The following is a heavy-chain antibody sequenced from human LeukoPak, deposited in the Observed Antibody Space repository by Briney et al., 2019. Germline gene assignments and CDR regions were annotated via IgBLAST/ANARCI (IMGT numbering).Heavy chain of an antibody. D-gene: IGHD1-26*01. J-gene: IGHJ5*02. CDR1: GGSISSYY. V-gene: IGHV4-4*09. Sequence: SETLSLTCTVSGGSISSYYWSWIRQPPGKGLEWIGYIHTSGSTNYNPSLKSRGTISVDTSKNQLSLKLNSVTAADTAVYYCVRVQGSSWFDPWGQGILVTVSS. CDR3: VRVQGSSWFDP. CDR2: IHTSGST.